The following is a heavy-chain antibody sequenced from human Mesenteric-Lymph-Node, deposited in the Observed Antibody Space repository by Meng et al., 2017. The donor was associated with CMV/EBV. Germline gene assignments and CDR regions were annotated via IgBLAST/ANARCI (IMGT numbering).Heavy chain of an antibody. CDR3: AKGYRAIDGFDI. V-gene: IGHV3-23*05. Sequence: GESLKISCAASGFTFSNYAISWVRLAPGKGLEWVSGISSTMRTYYTDSVKGRFTISRDNSGSTLHLQMNTLRAEDTALYYCAKGYRAIDGFDIWGLGTMVTVSS. D-gene: IGHD6-13*01. CDR1: GFTFSNYA. CDR2: ISSTMRT. J-gene: IGHJ3*02.